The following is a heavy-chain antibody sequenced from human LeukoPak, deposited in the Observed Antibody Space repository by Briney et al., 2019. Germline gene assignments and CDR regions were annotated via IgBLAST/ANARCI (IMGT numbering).Heavy chain of an antibody. D-gene: IGHD3-10*01. Sequence: ASVKVSCKASGYTFTSYYMHWVRQAPGQGLEWMGIINPSGGSTSYAQKFQGRVTMTRDTSTSTVYMELSSLRSEDTAVYYCARAWTMVRGVILNWFDPWGQGTLVTVSS. CDR1: GYTFTSYY. CDR3: ARAWTMVRGVILNWFDP. J-gene: IGHJ5*02. V-gene: IGHV1-46*01. CDR2: INPSGGST.